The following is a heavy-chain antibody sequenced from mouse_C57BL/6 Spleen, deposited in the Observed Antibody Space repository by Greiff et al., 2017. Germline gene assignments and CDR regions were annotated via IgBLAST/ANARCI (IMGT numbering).Heavy chain of an antibody. D-gene: IGHD1-1*01. Sequence: EVKLVESGPGLVKPSQSLSLTCSVTGYSITSGYYWNWIRQFPGNKLEWMGYISYDGSNNYNPSLKNRISITRDTSKNQFFLKLNSVTTEDTATYYCAREGYYGSSWYAMDYWGQGTSVTVSS. CDR3: AREGYYGSSWYAMDY. J-gene: IGHJ4*01. CDR1: GYSITSGYY. CDR2: ISYDGSN. V-gene: IGHV3-6*01.